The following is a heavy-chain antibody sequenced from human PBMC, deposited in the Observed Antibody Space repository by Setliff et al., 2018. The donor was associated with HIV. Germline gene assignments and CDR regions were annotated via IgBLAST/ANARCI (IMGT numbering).Heavy chain of an antibody. V-gene: IGHV3-21*01. CDR1: GDSVSSSS. J-gene: IGHJ4*02. Sequence: PSETLSLTCTVPGDSVSSSSFYWGWIRQPPGKGLEWVSSISSSSGYIYYADSVKGRFTISRDNTKNSLYLQMNSLRAEDTAVYYCAKLVRGWDYWGQGILVTVSS. D-gene: IGHD1-26*01. CDR3: AKLVRGWDY. CDR2: ISSSSGYI.